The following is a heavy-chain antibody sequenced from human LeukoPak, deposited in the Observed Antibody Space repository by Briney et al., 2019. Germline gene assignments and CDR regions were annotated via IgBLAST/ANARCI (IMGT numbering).Heavy chain of an antibody. V-gene: IGHV4-39*07. CDR2: IYYSGIT. CDR1: GGSISSSSYY. CDR3: ARSPYSSSWYPFAP. Sequence: SETLSLTCIVSGGSISSSSYYWAWVRQPPGKGLEWIGSIYYSGITYYNPSLKSRVTMSIDTSNNQFSLMLSSVTAADTAVYYCARSPYSSSWYPFAPWGQGTLVTVSS. J-gene: IGHJ5*02. D-gene: IGHD6-13*01.